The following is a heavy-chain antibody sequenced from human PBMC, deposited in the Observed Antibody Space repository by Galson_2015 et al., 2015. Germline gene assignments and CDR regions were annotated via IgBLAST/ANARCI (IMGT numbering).Heavy chain of an antibody. CDR1: GFTFSNYA. D-gene: IGHD2-15*01. V-gene: IGHV3-23*01. CDR2: ISGSSAST. Sequence: LRLSCAASGFTFSNYAMSWVRLAPGKGLEWISTISGSSASTYYADAVKCRFTVSRDNSKNTLDLQMNSLRADDTAPYYCVTGQKHSRWGQGAMATVTP. J-gene: IGHJ1*01. CDR3: VTGQKHSR.